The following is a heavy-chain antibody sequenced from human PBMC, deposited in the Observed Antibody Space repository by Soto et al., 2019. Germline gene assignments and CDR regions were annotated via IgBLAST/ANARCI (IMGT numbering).Heavy chain of an antibody. CDR2: ISSSSSYM. CDR1: GFTFSSYS. V-gene: IGHV3-21*01. CDR3: ASIIGYGYDHNGMDV. Sequence: EVQLVESGGGLVKPGGSLRLSCAASGFTFSSYSMNWVRQAPGKGLEWVSSISSSSSYMYYADSVKGRFTNSRDNANNSLNLQMNSLRAEDTAVYYCASIIGYGYDHNGMDVWGQGTTVTVSS. J-gene: IGHJ6*02. D-gene: IGHD5-18*01.